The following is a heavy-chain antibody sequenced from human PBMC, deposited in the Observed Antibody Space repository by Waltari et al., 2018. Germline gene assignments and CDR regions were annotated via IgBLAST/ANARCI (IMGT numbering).Heavy chain of an antibody. CDR2: INPSGGST. CDR3: ALDRGALWMDV. J-gene: IGHJ6*02. Sequence: QVPLVQSGAEVKKPGASVKISCKASESTFHSSYIHWVRQAPGQGLEWMGIINPSGGSTIYAQKFQGRVTMTRDTSTSTVYMELSSLRSEDTAVYYCALDRGALWMDVWGQGTTVTVSS. CDR1: ESTFHSSY. V-gene: IGHV1-46*02. D-gene: IGHD2-21*01.